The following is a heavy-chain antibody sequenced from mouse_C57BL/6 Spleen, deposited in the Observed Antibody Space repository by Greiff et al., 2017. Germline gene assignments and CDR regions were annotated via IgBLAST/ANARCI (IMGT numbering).Heavy chain of an antibody. Sequence: VQLQQSGPELVKPGASVKISCKASGYSFTGYYMHWVKQSHGHILDWIGYIYPYNGVSSYNQKFKGKATLTVDKSSSTAYMELRSLTSEDSAVYYCARDGYGSSEGYFDVWGTGTTVTVSS. J-gene: IGHJ1*03. D-gene: IGHD1-1*01. CDR2: IYPYNGVS. V-gene: IGHV1-31*01. CDR1: GYSFTGYY. CDR3: ARDGYGSSEGYFDV.